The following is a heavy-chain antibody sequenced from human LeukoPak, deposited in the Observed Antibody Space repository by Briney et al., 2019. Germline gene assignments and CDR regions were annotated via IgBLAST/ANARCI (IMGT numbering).Heavy chain of an antibody. CDR2: MSGSGYYT. CDR3: AKMEGQRLYDYCMDV. Sequence: GGSLRLSCAASGFAFSNFAMSWVRQAPGKGLEWVSAMSGSGYYTYCVESVKGRFTISRDNSKNPLYLHMNSLRADDTAVYYCAKMEGQRLYDYCMDVWGRGTTVTVSS. CDR1: GFAFSNFA. V-gene: IGHV3-23*01. D-gene: IGHD3-3*01. J-gene: IGHJ6*03.